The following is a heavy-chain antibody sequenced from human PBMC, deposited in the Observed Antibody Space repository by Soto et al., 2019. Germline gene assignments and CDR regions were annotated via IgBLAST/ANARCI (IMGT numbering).Heavy chain of an antibody. V-gene: IGHV4-59*08. J-gene: IGHJ4*02. CDR2: IYYSGST. CDR1: GCSISSYY. CDR3: ARLRPGTLFFDY. Sequence: SETLSLTCTVSGCSISSYYWSWIRQPPGKGLEWIGYIYYSGSTNYNPSLKSRVTISVDTSKNQFSLKLSSVTAADTAVYYCARLRPGTLFFDYWGQGTLVTVSS. D-gene: IGHD1-1*01.